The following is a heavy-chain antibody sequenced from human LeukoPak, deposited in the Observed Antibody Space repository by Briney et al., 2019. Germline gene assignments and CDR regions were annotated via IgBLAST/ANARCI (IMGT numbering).Heavy chain of an antibody. CDR1: GFTFDDYG. J-gene: IGHJ3*02. Sequence: PGGSLRLSCAASGFTFDDYGMSWVRQAPGKGLEWVSGINWNGGSTGYADSVKGRFTISRDNAKNSLYLQMNSLRAEDTALYYCARDGPASSSSSFLGAFDIWGQGTMVTVSS. V-gene: IGHV3-20*04. D-gene: IGHD6-6*01. CDR3: ARDGPASSSSSFLGAFDI. CDR2: INWNGGST.